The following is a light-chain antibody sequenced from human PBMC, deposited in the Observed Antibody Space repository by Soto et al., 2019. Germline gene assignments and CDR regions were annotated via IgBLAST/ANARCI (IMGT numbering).Light chain of an antibody. Sequence: PPKLSVSRKEIALLCCRASQSVSTNVAWYQQTPGQAPRLLIYGPSTRASGIPARFSGSGSGRAFTLTISSLQSEDFAVYYCHQYDAWAPGFGQGTQVDIK. CDR2: GPS. J-gene: IGKJ1*01. V-gene: IGKV3-15*01. CDR1: QSVSTN. CDR3: HQYDAWAPG.